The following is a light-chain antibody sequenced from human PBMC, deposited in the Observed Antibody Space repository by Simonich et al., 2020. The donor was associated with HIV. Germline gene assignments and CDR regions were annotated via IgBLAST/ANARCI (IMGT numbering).Light chain of an antibody. J-gene: IGKJ2*03. Sequence: IRMTQSPSSLSASTGNRVTITCRASKGISSYLAWYQQKPGKAPKLLIYAESTLQSGVPSRFSGSGSGTDFTLTISCLQSEDFATYYCQQYYSYPYSFGQGTKLEIK. CDR2: AES. V-gene: IGKV1-8*01. CDR3: QQYYSYPYS. CDR1: KGISSY.